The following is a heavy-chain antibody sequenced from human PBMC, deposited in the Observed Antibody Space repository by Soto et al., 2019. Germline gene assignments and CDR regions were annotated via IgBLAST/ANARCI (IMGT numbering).Heavy chain of an antibody. CDR1: GFTFSDYV. CDR2: MTYDGATE. J-gene: IGHJ3*01. V-gene: IGHV3-30*14. CDR3: ARVRLSIAVNDALDV. D-gene: IGHD3-3*02. Sequence: QVRLVESGGGVVQPGTSLRLSCAASGFTFSDYVIHWVRHAAGKGLEWVASMTYDGATEYYADSVKGRFTMSRDNSKRALSLQMNSLRPDDTAVYYCARVRLSIAVNDALDVWGQGTTVTVSS.